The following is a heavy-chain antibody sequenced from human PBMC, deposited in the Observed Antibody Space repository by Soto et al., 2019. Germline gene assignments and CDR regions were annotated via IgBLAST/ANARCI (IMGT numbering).Heavy chain of an antibody. J-gene: IGHJ6*02. CDR2: IYYSGST. Sequence: PSETLSLTCTVSGVSISSGGYYWSWIRQHPGKGLEWIGYIYYSGSTYYNPSLKSRVTISVDTSKNQFSLKLSSVTAADTAVYYCARLGSGIAAAGYYYYYYGMDVWGQGTTVTVSS. D-gene: IGHD6-13*01. V-gene: IGHV4-31*03. CDR1: GVSISSGGYY. CDR3: ARLGSGIAAAGYYYYYYGMDV.